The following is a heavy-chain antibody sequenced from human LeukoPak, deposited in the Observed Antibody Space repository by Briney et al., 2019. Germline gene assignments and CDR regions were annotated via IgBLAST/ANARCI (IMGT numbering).Heavy chain of an antibody. D-gene: IGHD3-22*01. J-gene: IGHJ4*02. Sequence: PGGSLRLSCAASGFTFSRYSMNWVRQAPGKGLEWVSFISSSRSYIYYVDSVKGRFTISRDNAKNSLYLQMYSLIAEDTAVYYCAREGEDYYYDSSGYLGYWGQGTLVTVSS. CDR1: GFTFSRYS. CDR2: ISSSRSYI. CDR3: AREGEDYYYDSSGYLGY. V-gene: IGHV3-21*01.